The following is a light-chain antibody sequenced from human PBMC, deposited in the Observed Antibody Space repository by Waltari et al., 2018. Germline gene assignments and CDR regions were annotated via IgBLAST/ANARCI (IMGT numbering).Light chain of an antibody. Sequence: QSVLTQPPSASGTPGQGVPISCSRSRPKIASYYVNWYQHPPGTAPKLLIYRNNQRPSGVPDRFSGSKSGTSASLAISGLRSEDEADYYCAAWDGSLRVFGGGTKVTVL. V-gene: IGLV1-47*01. CDR1: RPKIASYY. J-gene: IGLJ3*02. CDR3: AAWDGSLRV. CDR2: RNN.